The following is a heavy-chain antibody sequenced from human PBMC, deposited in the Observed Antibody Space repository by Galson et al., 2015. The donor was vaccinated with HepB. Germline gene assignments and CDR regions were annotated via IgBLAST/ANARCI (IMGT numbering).Heavy chain of an antibody. D-gene: IGHD2-2*01. J-gene: IGHJ3*02. V-gene: IGHV3-49*03. CDR2: IRSKAYGGTT. Sequence: LRLSCAASGFTFGDYAMSWFRQAPGKGLEWVGFIRSKAYGGTTEYAASVKGRFTISRDDSKSIAYLQMNSLKTEDTAVYYCTRDCDIVVVPAAPDAFDIWGQGTMVTVSS. CDR1: GFTFGDYA. CDR3: TRDCDIVVVPAAPDAFDI.